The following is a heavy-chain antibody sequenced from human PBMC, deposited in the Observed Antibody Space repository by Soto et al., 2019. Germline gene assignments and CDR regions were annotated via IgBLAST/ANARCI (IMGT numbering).Heavy chain of an antibody. J-gene: IGHJ4*02. V-gene: IGHV4-34*01. CDR1: GGSFSGYY. CDR3: ARGDRKVDY. CDR2: INHSGST. Sequence: PSETLSLTCAVYGGSFSGYYWSWIRQPPGKGLEWIGEINHSGSTNYNPSLKSRVTISVDTSENQFSLKLSSVTAADTAVYYCARGDRKVDYWGQGTLVTVSS.